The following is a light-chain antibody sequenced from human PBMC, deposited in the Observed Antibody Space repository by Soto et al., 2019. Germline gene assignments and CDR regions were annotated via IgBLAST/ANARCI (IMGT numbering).Light chain of an antibody. CDR3: QQHSSSSPYS. CDR2: KAS. Sequence: DIQMTQSPSTLSASVGDRVTITCRASQSISSWLAWYQQKPGKAPNLLIYKASTLGSGVPSRFSGGGSGTAFTLTISSLQPDDFATYYCQQHSSSSPYSFGQGTKLEIK. J-gene: IGKJ2*03. V-gene: IGKV1-5*03. CDR1: QSISSW.